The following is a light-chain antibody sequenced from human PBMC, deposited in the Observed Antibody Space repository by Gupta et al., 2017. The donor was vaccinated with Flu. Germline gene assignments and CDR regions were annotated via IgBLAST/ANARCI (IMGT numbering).Light chain of an antibody. Sequence: DIQMTQSPSSLSASVGDRVTITCRASQSISSYLNWYQQKPGKAPKLLIYAASSLQSEVPSRFSGSASATDFTLTISMLHPEDFATYYCQRSDTTPITFGQGTRLEIK. V-gene: IGKV1-39*01. CDR1: QSISSY. CDR3: QRSDTTPIT. J-gene: IGKJ5*01. CDR2: AAS.